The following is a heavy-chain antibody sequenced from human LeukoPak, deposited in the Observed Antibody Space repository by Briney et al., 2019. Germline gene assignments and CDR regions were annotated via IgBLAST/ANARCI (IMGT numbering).Heavy chain of an antibody. CDR1: GYTFTGDY. V-gene: IGHV1-2*06. CDR2: INPNSGGA. J-gene: IGHJ4*02. D-gene: IGHD2-2*01. Sequence: ASVKVSCKASGYTFTGDYLHWVRQAPGQGLEWMGRINPNSGGANYAQNFQGRVTMTRDTSISTAHMELSRLRSDDTAVYYCARSYCIGTNCYSHLFDYWGQGTLVTVSP. CDR3: ARSYCIGTNCYSHLFDY.